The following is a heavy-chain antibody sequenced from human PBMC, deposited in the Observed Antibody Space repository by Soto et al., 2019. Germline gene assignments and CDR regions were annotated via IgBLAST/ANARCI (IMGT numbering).Heavy chain of an antibody. CDR1: GFTFSSYG. Sequence: QVQLVESGGGVVQPGRSLRLSCAASGFTFSSYGMHWVRQAPGKGLEWVAVIWYDGSNKYYADSVKGRFTISRDNSKNTLYLQMNSLRAEDTAVYYCARGLWFGEGYFDYWGQGTLVTVSS. V-gene: IGHV3-33*01. CDR3: ARGLWFGEGYFDY. D-gene: IGHD3-10*01. CDR2: IWYDGSNK. J-gene: IGHJ4*02.